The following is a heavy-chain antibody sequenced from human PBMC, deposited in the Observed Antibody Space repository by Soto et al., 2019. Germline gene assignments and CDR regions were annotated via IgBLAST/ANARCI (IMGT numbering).Heavy chain of an antibody. D-gene: IGHD2-15*01. Sequence: GASVKVSCKSSGGTFSSYAISWVRQAPGQGLEWMGGIIPIFGTANYAQKFQGRVTITADESTSTAYMELRSLRSDDTAVYYCARGWALGSGGPLDIWGQGTMVTVSS. V-gene: IGHV1-69*13. CDR1: GGTFSSYA. CDR3: ARGWALGSGGPLDI. J-gene: IGHJ3*02. CDR2: IIPIFGTA.